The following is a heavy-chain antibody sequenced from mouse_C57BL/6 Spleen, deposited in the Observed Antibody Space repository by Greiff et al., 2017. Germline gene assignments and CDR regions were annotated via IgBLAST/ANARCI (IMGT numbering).Heavy chain of an antibody. CDR1: GYAFSSSW. Sequence: VQLQQSGPELVKPGASVKISCKASGYAFSSSWMNWVKQRPGKGLEWIGRIYPGDGDTNYNGKFKGKATLTAYKSSSTAYMQLSSLTSEDSAVYFCARDDYDWFAYWGQGTLVTVSA. D-gene: IGHD2-4*01. CDR3: ARDDYDWFAY. CDR2: IYPGDGDT. J-gene: IGHJ3*01. V-gene: IGHV1-82*01.